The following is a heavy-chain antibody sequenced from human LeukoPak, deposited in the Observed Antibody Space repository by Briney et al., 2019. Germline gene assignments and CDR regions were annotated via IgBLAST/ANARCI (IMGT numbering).Heavy chain of an antibody. V-gene: IGHV3-30*02. CDR3: AKDKFRIYSSGWFLDY. CDR2: IRYDGSNK. Sequence: GGSLRLSCAASGFTFSSYAMHWVRQAPGKGLEWVAFIRYDGSNKYYADSVKGRFTISRDNSKNTLYLQMNSLRAEDTAVYYCAKDKFRIYSSGWFLDYWGQGTLVTVSS. J-gene: IGHJ4*02. CDR1: GFTFSSYA. D-gene: IGHD6-19*01.